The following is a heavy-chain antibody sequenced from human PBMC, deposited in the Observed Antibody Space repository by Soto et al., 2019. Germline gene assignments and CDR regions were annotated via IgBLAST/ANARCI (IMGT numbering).Heavy chain of an antibody. V-gene: IGHV3-23*01. CDR1: GFSFSNYG. J-gene: IGHJ3*02. CDR2: ITKTGRST. CDR3: TKDAEAYDFAFEK. Sequence: EVQLLESGGGLVQPGGSLRLSCATSGFSFSNYGMNWVRQAPGKGLEWVSGITKTGRSTFMADSVRGRFTISRDNLKNIMYLQINSLRVDDTALYYCTKDAEAYDFAFEKWGQGTMVTVTS. D-gene: IGHD3-3*01.